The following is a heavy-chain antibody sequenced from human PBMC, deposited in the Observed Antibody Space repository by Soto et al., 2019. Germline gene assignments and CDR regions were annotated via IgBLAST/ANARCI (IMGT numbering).Heavy chain of an antibody. Sequence: QVQLVQSGGEVRKPWASVKVYCKASGDTITNYGISWVRQAPGQGLEWMGWISFYNGNTKYAQNLQGRVTLTTDTSTSTAYMELRSLRSDDTAVYYCASATSIAVAGKESWGQGTLVTVSS. D-gene: IGHD6-19*01. V-gene: IGHV1-18*01. CDR1: GDTITNYG. CDR2: ISFYNGNT. J-gene: IGHJ4*02. CDR3: ASATSIAVAGKES.